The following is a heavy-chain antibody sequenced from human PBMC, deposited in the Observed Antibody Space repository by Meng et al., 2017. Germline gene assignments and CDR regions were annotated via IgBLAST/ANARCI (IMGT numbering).Heavy chain of an antibody. CDR3: ARGKHSSSTLTFYNY. Sequence: LCKPAGPLVSPCVVFGGSFSGYYWSWIRQPPGKGLEWIGEINPSGSTNYNPSLKSRVTISVDTSKNQFSLKLSSVTAADTAVYYCARGKHSSSTLTFYNYWGQGTLVTVSS. D-gene: IGHD6-13*01. J-gene: IGHJ4*02. CDR2: INPSGST. CDR1: GGSFSGYY. V-gene: IGHV4-34*01.